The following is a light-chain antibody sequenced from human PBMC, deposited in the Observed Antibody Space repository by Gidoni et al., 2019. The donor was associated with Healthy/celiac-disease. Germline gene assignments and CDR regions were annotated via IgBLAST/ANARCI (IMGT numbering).Light chain of an antibody. Sequence: IVLTQSPATLSLSPGERATLSCRASQSVSSYLAWYQQKPGQAPTLLIYEASKRATGSPAMFSGSGSGTEFTLTISSLEPEDFAVYYCQQRSNWPQVTFGQGTRLEIK. J-gene: IGKJ5*01. V-gene: IGKV3-11*01. CDR1: QSVSSY. CDR3: QQRSNWPQVT. CDR2: EAS.